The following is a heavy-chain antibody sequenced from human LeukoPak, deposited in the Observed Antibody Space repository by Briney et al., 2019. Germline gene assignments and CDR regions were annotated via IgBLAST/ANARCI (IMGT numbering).Heavy chain of an antibody. CDR2: INHSGST. D-gene: IGHD6-19*01. J-gene: IGHJ4*02. CDR1: GGSFIGYY. Sequence: SETLSLTCAVYGGSFIGYYWSWIRQPPGKGLEWIGEINHSGSTNYNPSLKSRVTISVDTSKNQFSLKLSSVTAADTAVYYCARTKQWLVPDYWGQGTLVTVSS. V-gene: IGHV4-34*01. CDR3: ARTKQWLVPDY.